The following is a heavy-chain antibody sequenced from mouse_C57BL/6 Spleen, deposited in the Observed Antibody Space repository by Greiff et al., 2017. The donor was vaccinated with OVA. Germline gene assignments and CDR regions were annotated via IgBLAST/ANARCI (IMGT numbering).Heavy chain of an antibody. CDR2: INPNYGTT. J-gene: IGHJ4*01. V-gene: IGHV1-39*01. CDR1: GYSFTDYN. Sequence: VQLKESGPELVKPGASVKISCKASGYSFTDYNMNWVKQSNGKSLEWIGVINPNYGTTSYNQKFKGKATLTVDQSSSTAYMQLNSLTSEDSAVYYCARERLLWRYAMDYWGQGTSVTVSS. CDR3: ARERLLWRYAMDY. D-gene: IGHD1-1*02.